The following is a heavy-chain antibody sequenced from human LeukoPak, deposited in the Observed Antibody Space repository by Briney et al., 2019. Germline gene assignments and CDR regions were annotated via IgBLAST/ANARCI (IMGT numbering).Heavy chain of an antibody. CDR3: AREWRGKVGATYFDY. CDR1: GFTFSSYG. Sequence: GRSLRLSCAASGFTFSSYGMHWVRQAPGKGLEWVAVIWYVGSNKYYADSVKGRFTISRDNSKNTLYLQMNSLRAEDTAVYYCAREWRGKVGATYFDYWGQGTLVTVSS. D-gene: IGHD1-26*01. J-gene: IGHJ4*02. V-gene: IGHV3-33*01. CDR2: IWYVGSNK.